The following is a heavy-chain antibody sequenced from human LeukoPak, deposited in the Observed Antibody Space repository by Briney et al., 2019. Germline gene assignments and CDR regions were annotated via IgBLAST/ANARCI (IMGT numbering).Heavy chain of an antibody. D-gene: IGHD3-3*01. V-gene: IGHV1-2*02. CDR3: ARSNPFWSGYPFDY. Sequence: ASVKVSCKASGYTFTGCYMHWVRQAPGQGLEWMGWINPNSGGTNYAQKFQGRVTMTRDTSISTAYMELSRLRSDDTAVYYCARSNPFWSGYPFDYWGQGTLVTVSS. J-gene: IGHJ4*02. CDR2: INPNSGGT. CDR1: GYTFTGCY.